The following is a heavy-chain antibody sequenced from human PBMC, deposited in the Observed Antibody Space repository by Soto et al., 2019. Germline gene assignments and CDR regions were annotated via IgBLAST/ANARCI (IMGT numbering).Heavy chain of an antibody. CDR3: ARDQDGGLLYYFDY. CDR1: GYTFTGYY. D-gene: IGHD3-16*01. J-gene: IGHJ4*02. CDR2: INPNSGGT. V-gene: IGHV1-2*04. Sequence: ASVKVSCKASGYTFTGYYMHWVRQAPGQGLEWMGWINPNSGGTNYAQKFQGWVTMTRDTSISTAYMELSRLRSDDTAVYYCARDQDGGLLYYFDYWGQGTLVTVSS.